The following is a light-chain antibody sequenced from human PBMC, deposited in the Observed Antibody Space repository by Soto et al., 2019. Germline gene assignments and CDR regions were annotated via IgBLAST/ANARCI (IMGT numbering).Light chain of an antibody. CDR2: SNN. J-gene: IGLJ2*01. V-gene: IGLV1-44*01. CDR1: SSNIGSNT. Sequence: QPVLTQPPSASGTPGQRVTISCSGSSSNIGSNTVNWYQQLPGTAPKLLIYSNNQRPSGVPDRFSGSKSDTSASLAISGLQSEDEADYYCAAWDDSLNVVVFGGGTKLTVL. CDR3: AAWDDSLNVVV.